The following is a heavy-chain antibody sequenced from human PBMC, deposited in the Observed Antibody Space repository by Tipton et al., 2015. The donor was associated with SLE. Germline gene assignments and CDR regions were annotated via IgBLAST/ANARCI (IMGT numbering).Heavy chain of an antibody. D-gene: IGHD6-19*01. Sequence: SLRLSCAASGFSVSGTDMTWVRQAPGKGLEWVSDIYKDDSTYCADSVKGRCTTSRDISKNTLNLQMNSLRPEDTAVYYCARRIAVAEYFDSWGQGTLVTVSS. V-gene: IGHV3-53*05. CDR1: GFSVSGTD. CDR2: IYKDDST. J-gene: IGHJ4*02. CDR3: ARRIAVAEYFDS.